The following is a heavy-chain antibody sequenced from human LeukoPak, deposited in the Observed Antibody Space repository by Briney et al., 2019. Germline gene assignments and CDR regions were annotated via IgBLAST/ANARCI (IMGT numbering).Heavy chain of an antibody. V-gene: IGHV3-30*04. D-gene: IGHD2-8*02. CDR3: ARDGGYTGGWTYEGGDH. CDR2: ISNDGNDK. Sequence: PGRSLRLSCAASGFTFSAYVMHWVRQAPGKGLECVAVISNDGNDKYYGDSVKGRFSISRDNSKNTLYLQMSSLRTEDTAVYYCARDGGYTGGWTYEGGDHWGQGTLVTVSS. CDR1: GFTFSAYV. J-gene: IGHJ4*01.